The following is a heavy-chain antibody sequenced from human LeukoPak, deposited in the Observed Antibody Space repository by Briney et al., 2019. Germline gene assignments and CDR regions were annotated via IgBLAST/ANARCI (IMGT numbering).Heavy chain of an antibody. J-gene: IGHJ4*02. D-gene: IGHD1-7*01. CDR3: AGDRVTGTTASGY. CDR2: INPNSGGI. Sequence: ASVKVSCKASGYAFTGYYMHWVRQAPGQGLEWMGWINPNSGGINYAQKLQGRVTMTTDTSTSTAYMELRSLRSDDTAVYYCAGDRVTGTTASGYWGQGTLVTVSS. V-gene: IGHV1-2*02. CDR1: GYAFTGYY.